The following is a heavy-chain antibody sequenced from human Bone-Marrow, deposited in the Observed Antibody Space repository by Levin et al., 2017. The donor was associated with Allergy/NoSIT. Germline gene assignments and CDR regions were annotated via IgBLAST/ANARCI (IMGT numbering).Heavy chain of an antibody. Sequence: GESLKISCKASGYTFTEYSINWVRQAPGQGLQWMGWINTDTGKPTYAQDFAGRFVFSLDTSVSTAFLQISSLDAEDSAVYYCARDAADRSSYFDFWGQGALVTVSS. D-gene: IGHD2-15*01. CDR3: ARDAADRSSYFDF. CDR1: GYTFTEYS. J-gene: IGHJ4*02. V-gene: IGHV7-4-1*02. CDR2: INTDTGKP.